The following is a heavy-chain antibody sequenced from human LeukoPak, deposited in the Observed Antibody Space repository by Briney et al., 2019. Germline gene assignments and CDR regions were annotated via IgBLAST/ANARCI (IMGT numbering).Heavy chain of an antibody. CDR1: GFTFSTYW. D-gene: IGHD4-11*01. V-gene: IGHV3-74*01. CDR2: IRSDGGSI. CDR3: ARSAYSDSSVIEY. Sequence: GGSLRLSCVASGFTFSTYWMHWVRQVPGKGLVWVSRIRSDGGSISYADSVKGRFTIARDNAKSTLYLQMLSLRAEDTAVYYCARSAYSDSSVIEYWGQGTLVTVSS. J-gene: IGHJ4*02.